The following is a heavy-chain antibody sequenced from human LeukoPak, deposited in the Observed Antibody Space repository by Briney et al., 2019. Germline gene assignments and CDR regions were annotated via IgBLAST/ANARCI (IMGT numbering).Heavy chain of an antibody. J-gene: IGHJ4*02. V-gene: IGHV3-30-3*01. CDR3: AREYIAAFDY. CDR2: ISYDGSNK. Sequence: GGALRLSCAAPGFNFSSYAMHWGRQAPGKGLEWVAVISYDGSNKYYADSVKGRFTISRDNSKNTLYLQMNSLRAEDTAVYYCAREYIAAFDYWGQGTLVTVSS. CDR1: GFNFSSYA. D-gene: IGHD6-25*01.